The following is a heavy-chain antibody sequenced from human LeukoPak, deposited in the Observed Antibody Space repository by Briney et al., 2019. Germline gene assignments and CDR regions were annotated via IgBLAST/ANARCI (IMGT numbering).Heavy chain of an antibody. J-gene: IGHJ6*03. CDR1: GFTFSSYS. CDR2: ISSSSSYI. Sequence: GGSLRLSCAASGFTFSSYSMNWVRQAPGKGLGWVSSISSSSSYIYYADSVKGRFTISRDNAKNSLYLQMNSLRAEDTAVYYCARYPPKYYYVIWYYMDVWGKGTTVTVSS. V-gene: IGHV3-21*01. CDR3: ARYPPKYYYVIWYYMDV. D-gene: IGHD3-10*02.